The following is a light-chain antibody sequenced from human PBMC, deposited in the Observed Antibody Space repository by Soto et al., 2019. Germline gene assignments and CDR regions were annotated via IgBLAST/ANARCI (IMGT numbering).Light chain of an antibody. J-gene: IGKJ3*01. CDR1: QSLLQTNGHIY. Sequence: DIVMTQFPLSLSVVPGEPASISCTSSQSLLQTNGHIYLDWYLQWPGQSPQLLIYLTSNRSDGVPDRFWGSGSGPDFTLQISRVEDEDVGVYFCMQALRTQLHFGPGTKVNL. V-gene: IGKV2-28*01. CDR3: MQALRTQLH. CDR2: LTS.